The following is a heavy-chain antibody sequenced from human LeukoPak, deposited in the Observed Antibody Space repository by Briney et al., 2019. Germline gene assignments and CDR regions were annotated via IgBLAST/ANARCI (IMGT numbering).Heavy chain of an antibody. D-gene: IGHD5-12*01. CDR2: INPNSGGT. V-gene: IGHV1-2*02. CDR1: GYTFTGYY. J-gene: IGHJ4*02. CDR3: AREGSGYDKTFDY. Sequence: ASVKVSCKASGYTFTGYYMHWVRQAPGQGLEWMGWINPNSGGTNYAQKFQGRVTMTRDTSISTAYMELSRLRSDDTAVYYCAREGSGYDKTFDYWGQGTLVTVSS.